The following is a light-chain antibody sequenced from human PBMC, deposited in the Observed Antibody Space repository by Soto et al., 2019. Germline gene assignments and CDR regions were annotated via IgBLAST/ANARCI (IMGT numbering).Light chain of an antibody. Sequence: IQLTQSPSSLSASVGDRVTITCRASQGIGIHLVWYQQKPGKAPKLLIHAASTLQGGVPSRFSGSGSGTDFTLTISRLQPEDFATYYCQRFNAFPHTFGPGTKVDVK. CDR1: QGIGIH. CDR2: AAS. CDR3: QRFNAFPHT. V-gene: IGKV1-9*01. J-gene: IGKJ3*01.